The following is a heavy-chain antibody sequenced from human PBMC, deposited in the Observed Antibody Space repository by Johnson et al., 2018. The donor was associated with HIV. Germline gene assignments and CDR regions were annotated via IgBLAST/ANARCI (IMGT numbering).Heavy chain of an antibody. CDR2: ISWNSGSI. V-gene: IGHV3-9*01. J-gene: IGHJ3*02. Sequence: VQLVESGGGLVQPGGSLRLSCVASGFTFSSYAMNWVRQAPGKGLEWVSGISWNSGSIGYADSVKGRFTISRDNAKNTLYLQMNSLRAEDTAVYYCARDGLAANAFDTWGQGTMVTVSS. D-gene: IGHD3/OR15-3a*01. CDR3: ARDGLAANAFDT. CDR1: GFTFSSYA.